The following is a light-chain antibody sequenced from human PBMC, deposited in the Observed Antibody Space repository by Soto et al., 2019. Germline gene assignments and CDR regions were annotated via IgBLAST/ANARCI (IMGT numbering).Light chain of an antibody. CDR2: AVS. J-gene: IGLJ1*01. CDR1: SSDVGLYDY. CDR3: SSYTSDSYYV. Sequence: TQPASVSVSPGQSITISCTGTSSDVGLYDYVSWYQQHPGKAPQLMIYAVSNRPSGVSNRFSASKSGNTASLFISGLQAEEEADYYCSSYTSDSYYVFGSGTKVTXL. V-gene: IGLV2-14*01.